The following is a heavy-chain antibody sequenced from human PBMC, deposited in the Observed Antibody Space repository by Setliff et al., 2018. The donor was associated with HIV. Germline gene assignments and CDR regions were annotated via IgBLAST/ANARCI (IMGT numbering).Heavy chain of an antibody. J-gene: IGHJ4*02. V-gene: IGHV4-34*01. CDR3: ARGVRDNSGWSSYYFDY. Sequence: PSETLSLTCAVYGGSFSGYYWSWIRQPPGKGLELIGEVTHSGRTNYNPSLESRVTTSVDTSKKQFSLRLTSVTAADTAVYYCARGVRDNSGWSSYYFDYWGQGTLVTVSS. D-gene: IGHD6-19*01. CDR2: VTHSGRT. CDR1: GGSFSGYY.